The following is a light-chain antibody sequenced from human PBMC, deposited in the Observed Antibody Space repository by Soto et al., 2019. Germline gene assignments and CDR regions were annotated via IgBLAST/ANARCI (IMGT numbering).Light chain of an antibody. J-gene: IGKJ5*01. V-gene: IGKV3-20*01. CDR1: QSVSSNY. CDR2: GIS. CDR3: QQYDSSSIT. Sequence: EIVLTQSPGTLSLSPGERATLSCRASQSVSSNYLAWYQQKPGQAPRLLIYGISSRATGIPDRFSGSGSGTDFTLTISRLEPEDFAVYYCQQYDSSSITFGQGTRLEIK.